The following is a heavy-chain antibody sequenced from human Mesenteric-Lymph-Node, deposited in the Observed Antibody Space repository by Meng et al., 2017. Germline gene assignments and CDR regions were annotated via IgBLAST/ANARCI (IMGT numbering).Heavy chain of an antibody. V-gene: IGHV3-15*01. Sequence: GESLKISCAASGFTFSNVWMSWVRQAPGKGLEWVGRIKSKTDGGTTDYAAPVKGRFTISRDDSKNTLYLQMNSLKTEDTAVYYCSGIAVAGTFDPWGQGTLVTVSS. CDR3: SGIAVAGTFDP. CDR2: IKSKTDGGTT. D-gene: IGHD6-19*01. CDR1: GFTFSNVW. J-gene: IGHJ5*02.